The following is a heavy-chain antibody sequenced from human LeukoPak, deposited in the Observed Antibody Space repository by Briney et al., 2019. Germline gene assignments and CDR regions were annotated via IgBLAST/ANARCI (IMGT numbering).Heavy chain of an antibody. CDR2: IYYSGST. CDR1: GGSISSYY. CDR3: ARHRQGIVVVAPFDY. J-gene: IGHJ4*02. V-gene: IGHV4-59*08. D-gene: IGHD3-22*01. Sequence: SETLSLTCTVSGGSISSYYWSWIRQPPGKGLEWIGYIYYSGSTNYNPSLKSRVTISVDTSKNQFSLKLSSVTAADTAVYYCARHRQGIVVVAPFDYWGQGTLVTVSS.